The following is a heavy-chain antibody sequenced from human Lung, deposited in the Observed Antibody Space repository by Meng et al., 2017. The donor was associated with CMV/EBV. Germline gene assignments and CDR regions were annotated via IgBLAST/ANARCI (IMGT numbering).Heavy chain of an antibody. CDR3: AKNRGWYCSGGSCYCYGYIDA. Sequence: SXXVSXKASGGAFSIYSISWVRQAPGQGLEWMGSIITILGVTNYAQKFQGRVTIAADKSTSTAYMELSSLRSQDTAVYYCAKNRGWYCSGGSCYCYGYIDAXGQGXMVTVSS. J-gene: IGHJ5*02. CDR1: GGAFSIYS. V-gene: IGHV1-69*10. D-gene: IGHD2-15*01. CDR2: IITILGVT.